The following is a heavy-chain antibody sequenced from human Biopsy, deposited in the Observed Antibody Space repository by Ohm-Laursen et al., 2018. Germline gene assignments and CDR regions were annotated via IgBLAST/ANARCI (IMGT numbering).Heavy chain of an antibody. CDR2: IYSGGST. Sequence: GSLRLSCAASGFTVSSNYMSWVRQAPGKGLEWVSVIYSGGSTYYADSVKGRFTISRDNSKNTLYLQMNSLRAEDTAVYYCAREGDDSSGYTPHYFDYWGQGTLVTVSS. J-gene: IGHJ4*02. CDR3: AREGDDSSGYTPHYFDY. V-gene: IGHV3-66*01. CDR1: GFTVSSNY. D-gene: IGHD3-22*01.